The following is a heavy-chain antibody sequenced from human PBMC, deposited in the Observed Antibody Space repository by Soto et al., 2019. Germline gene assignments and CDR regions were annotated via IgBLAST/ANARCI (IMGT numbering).Heavy chain of an antibody. CDR2: IIPIFGTA. CDR3: ARRTQYYYDSSGNWYFDL. D-gene: IGHD3-22*01. V-gene: IGHV1-69*13. J-gene: IGHJ2*01. CDR1: GGPFSSYA. Sequence: ASVKVYCKASGGPFSSYAISLVRQAPGQGLEWMGGIIPIFGTANYAQKFQGRVTITADESTSTAYMELSSLRSEDTAVYYCARRTQYYYDSSGNWYFDLWGRGTMVTVSS.